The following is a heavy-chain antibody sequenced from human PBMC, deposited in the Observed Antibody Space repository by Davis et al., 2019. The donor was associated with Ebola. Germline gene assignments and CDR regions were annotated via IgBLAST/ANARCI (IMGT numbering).Heavy chain of an antibody. V-gene: IGHV4-34*01. J-gene: IGHJ5*02. Sequence: MPSETLSPTCPVYAGSSSAYYWSWIRQPPGKGLEWIGAINHIGSTNSNPSLKSRVTISVDKSKNQFSLKLSSVTAADTAVYYCARAVGRGAWLDPWGQGTLVTVSS. CDR3: ARAVGRGAWLDP. CDR2: INHIGST. CDR1: AGSSSAYY. D-gene: IGHD3-10*01.